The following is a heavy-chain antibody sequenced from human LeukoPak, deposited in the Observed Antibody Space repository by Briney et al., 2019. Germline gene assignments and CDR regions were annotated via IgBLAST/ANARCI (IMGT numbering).Heavy chain of an antibody. J-gene: IGHJ4*02. CDR3: ARHGIECSSTNCYWATVRY. CDR2: VSYSGST. V-gene: IGHV4-59*08. Sequence: PSETLSLTCTVAGGSISNKYWSWIRQPPGKGLEWIGHVSYSGSTKYNPSLKSRATISVDTSKNQFSLKLSSVTAADTAVYYCARHGIECSSTNCYWATVRYWGQGTLVTVSS. D-gene: IGHD2-2*01. CDR1: GGSISNKY.